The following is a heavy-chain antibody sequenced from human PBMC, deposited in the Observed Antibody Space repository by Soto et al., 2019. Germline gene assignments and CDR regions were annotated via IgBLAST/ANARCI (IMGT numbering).Heavy chain of an antibody. Sequence: GGSLRLSCAASGFTFSSYAMSWVRQAPGKGLEWVSYISSSSSTIYYADSVKGRFTISRDNAKNSLYLQMNSLRVEDTAVYYCARDSAGTASDAFDIWGQGTMVTVSS. D-gene: IGHD1-1*01. V-gene: IGHV3-48*01. CDR3: ARDSAGTASDAFDI. J-gene: IGHJ3*02. CDR2: ISSSSSTI. CDR1: GFTFSSYA.